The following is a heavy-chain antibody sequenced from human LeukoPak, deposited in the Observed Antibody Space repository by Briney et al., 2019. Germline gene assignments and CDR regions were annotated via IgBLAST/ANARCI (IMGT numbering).Heavy chain of an antibody. CDR1: GGSISSYY. D-gene: IGHD4-17*01. J-gene: IGHJ5*02. Sequence: SETLSLTCTVSGGSISSYYWSWIRQPAGKGLEWIGRIYTSGSTNYNPSLKSRVTMSVDTSKNQFSLKLSSVTAADTAVYYCARERTAVTYNWFDPWGQGTLVTVSS. CDR3: ARERTAVTYNWFDP. V-gene: IGHV4-4*07. CDR2: IYTSGST.